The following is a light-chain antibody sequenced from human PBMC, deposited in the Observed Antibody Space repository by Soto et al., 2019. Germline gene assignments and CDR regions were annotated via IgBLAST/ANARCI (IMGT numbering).Light chain of an antibody. CDR1: QSVGSN. CDR3: QQYHLWPLT. V-gene: IGKV3-15*01. Sequence: EIVMTQSPATLSVSPGERATLSCRASQSVGSNLAWYQQKPGQAPRLLIYRASTWATGIPARFSGSGSGTEVTLTISSLQSEDFAVYFCQQYHLWPLTFGGGTKVEI. CDR2: RAS. J-gene: IGKJ4*01.